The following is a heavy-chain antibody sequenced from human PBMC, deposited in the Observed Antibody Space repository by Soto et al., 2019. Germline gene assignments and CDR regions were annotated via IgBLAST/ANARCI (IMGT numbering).Heavy chain of an antibody. V-gene: IGHV4-31*03. CDR3: ARGVNSDSSGYYSDFDY. D-gene: IGHD3-22*01. Sequence: QVQLQESGPGLVKPSQSLSLTCTVSRGSISSGSYYWSWIRQHPGKGLEWIGYIYYSGSTYYNPSLKSRVTISVDTSENQFSLNLSSVTAADTAVYYCARGVNSDSSGYYSDFDYWGQGTLVTVSS. CDR1: RGSISSGSYY. J-gene: IGHJ4*02. CDR2: IYYSGST.